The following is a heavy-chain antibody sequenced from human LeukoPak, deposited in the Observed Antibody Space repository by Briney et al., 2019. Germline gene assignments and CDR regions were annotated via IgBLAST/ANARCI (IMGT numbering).Heavy chain of an antibody. V-gene: IGHV3-15*01. D-gene: IGHD3-3*01. CDR3: STEEYYDFHDY. CDR2: IKSKTDGGTT. CDR1: GFTFTNAW. J-gene: IGHJ4*02. Sequence: PGGSLRLSCAASGFTFTNAWMKWVRQAPGKGLEWVGRIKSKTDGGTTDYTTPVKGRFTISRDDSKNTLYLQMNSLKTEDTGMYYCSTEEYYDFHDYWGQGTLVTVSS.